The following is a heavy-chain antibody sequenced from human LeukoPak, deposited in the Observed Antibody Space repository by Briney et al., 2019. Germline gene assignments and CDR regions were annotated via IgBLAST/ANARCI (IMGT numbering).Heavy chain of an antibody. CDR2: ISWNSDDI. Sequence: PGGSLRLSCAASGFTFDDYALHWVRQVPGKGLEWVSGISWNSDDIAYADSVRGRFTISRDNAKNSLYLQMSGLRAEDTALYYCARAPGSSGWYRFDYWGQGTLVTVSS. CDR3: ARAPGSSGWYRFDY. D-gene: IGHD6-19*01. J-gene: IGHJ4*02. CDR1: GFTFDDYA. V-gene: IGHV3-9*01.